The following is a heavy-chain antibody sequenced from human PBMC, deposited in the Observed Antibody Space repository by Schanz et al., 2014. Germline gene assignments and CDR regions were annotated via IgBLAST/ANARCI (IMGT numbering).Heavy chain of an antibody. CDR3: ARESSNDIVLVPGAVFDH. D-gene: IGHD2-2*01. Sequence: VHLLESGGGLVEPGGSLRLSCAASGFSVGNKYMNWVRQAPGKGLEWVACVPFDGSQKFYADSVKGRFTISRDNSKNAVYLQMNSLRPGDTAVYYCARESSNDIVLVPGAVFDHWGQGILVTVSS. J-gene: IGHJ4*02. CDR2: VPFDGSQK. CDR1: GFSVGNKY. V-gene: IGHV3-30*03.